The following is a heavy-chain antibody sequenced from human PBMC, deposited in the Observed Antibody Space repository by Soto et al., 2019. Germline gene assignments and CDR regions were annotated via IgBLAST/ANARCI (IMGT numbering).Heavy chain of an antibody. Sequence: QVQLVESGGGVVQPGRSLRLSCAASGFTFSSYGMHWVSQAPGKGLEWVAVISYDGSNKYYADSVKGRFTISRDNSKNTLYLQMNSLRAEDTAVYYCAKSHPYGDCGTSDYWGQGTLVTVSS. CDR2: ISYDGSNK. J-gene: IGHJ4*02. CDR3: AKSHPYGDCGTSDY. CDR1: GFTFSSYG. V-gene: IGHV3-30*18. D-gene: IGHD4-17*01.